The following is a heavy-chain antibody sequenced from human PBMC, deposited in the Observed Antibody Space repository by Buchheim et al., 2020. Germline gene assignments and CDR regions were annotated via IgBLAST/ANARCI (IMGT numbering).Heavy chain of an antibody. J-gene: IGHJ5*02. CDR1: GFTFSSYA. Sequence: QVQLVESGGGVVQPGRSLRLSCAASGFTFSSYAMHWVRQAPGKGLEWVAVISYDGSNKYCADSVKGRFTISRDNSKNTLYLQMNNLRAEDTAVYYCARDRGGPYYYDSSGYIKGFDPWGQGTL. CDR2: ISYDGSNK. D-gene: IGHD3-22*01. CDR3: ARDRGGPYYYDSSGYIKGFDP. V-gene: IGHV3-30*04.